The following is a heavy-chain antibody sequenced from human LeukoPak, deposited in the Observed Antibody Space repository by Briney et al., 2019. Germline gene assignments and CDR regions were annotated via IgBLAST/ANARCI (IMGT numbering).Heavy chain of an antibody. D-gene: IGHD3-16*01. CDR3: ARGYYDYVWGSSDY. CDR2: ISAYNGNT. J-gene: IGHJ4*02. CDR1: GYTFTSYG. Sequence: VASVKVSCKASGYTFTSYGISWVRQAPGQGVEWMGWISAYNGNTNYAQKLQGRVTMTTDTSTSKAYMELRSLRSDDTAVYYCARGYYDYVWGSSDYWGQGTLVTVSS. V-gene: IGHV1-18*01.